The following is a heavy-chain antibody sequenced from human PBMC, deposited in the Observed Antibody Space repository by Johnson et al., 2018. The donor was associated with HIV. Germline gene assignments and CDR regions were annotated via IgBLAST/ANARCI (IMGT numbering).Heavy chain of an antibody. Sequence: VQLVESGGGLVQPGGSLRLSCAASGFTVSSNYMSWVRQVPGKGLEWVSVIYSGGSTYYADSVKGRFTISRDNSKNTLYLQMNSLRAEDTAVYYCANLAGSDAFDIWGQGTMVTVAS. J-gene: IGHJ3*02. CDR2: IYSGGST. CDR1: GFTVSSNY. CDR3: ANLAGSDAFDI. V-gene: IGHV3-66*01. D-gene: IGHD3-10*01.